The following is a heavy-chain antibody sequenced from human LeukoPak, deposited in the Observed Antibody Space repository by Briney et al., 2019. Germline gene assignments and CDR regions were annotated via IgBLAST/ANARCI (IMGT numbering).Heavy chain of an antibody. Sequence: PGRSLRLSCAASGYTFSSYWMHWVRQAPGKGLVWVAHIHSDEISTAYADSVKGRFTISRDNTKNTLYLQMNSLRAEDTAVYYCASSQLLWFGELLSRADAFDIWGQGTMVTVSS. CDR3: ASSQLLWFGELLSRADAFDI. V-gene: IGHV3-74*01. J-gene: IGHJ3*02. CDR2: IHSDEIST. CDR1: GYTFSSYW. D-gene: IGHD3-10*01.